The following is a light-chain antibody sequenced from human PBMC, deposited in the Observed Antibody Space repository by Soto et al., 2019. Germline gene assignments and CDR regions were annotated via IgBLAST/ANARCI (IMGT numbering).Light chain of an antibody. CDR3: QQYDNWPTIN. CDR2: GAS. CDR1: QSVSSY. Sequence: VLTQSPATLSLSPGERATLSCRASQSVSSYLAWYQQKPGQAPRLLIYGASTRATGIPARFSGSRYGTESTLTLRSLKSEHSAVSYCQQYDNWPTINFGKGTRPEIK. V-gene: IGKV3-15*01. J-gene: IGKJ5*01.